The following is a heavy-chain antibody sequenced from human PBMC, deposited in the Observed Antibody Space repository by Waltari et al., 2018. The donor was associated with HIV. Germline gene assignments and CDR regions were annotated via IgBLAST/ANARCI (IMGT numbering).Heavy chain of an antibody. CDR1: GFTLSRYW. J-gene: IGHJ4*02. CDR3: ARDRHYDILTGSYFDY. Sequence: EVQLVESGGGLVQHGGSLRLSCAASGFTLSRYWRSWVRQAPGKGLEWVANIKQDGSEKYYVDSVKGRFTISRDNAKNSLYLQMNSLRAEDTAVYYCARDRHYDILTGSYFDYWGQGTLVTVSS. CDR2: IKQDGSEK. V-gene: IGHV3-7*01. D-gene: IGHD3-9*01.